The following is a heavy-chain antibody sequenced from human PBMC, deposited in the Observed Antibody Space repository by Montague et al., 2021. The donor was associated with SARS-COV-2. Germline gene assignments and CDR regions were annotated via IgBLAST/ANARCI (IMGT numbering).Heavy chain of an antibody. V-gene: IGHV4-4*02. Sequence: SETLSLTCAVSGGFISSSNWWSWVRQPPGKGLEWIGEIYHSGSTNYNPSLKSRVTISVDKSKNQFSLKLSSVTAADTAVYYCAVTYYYGSGFDYWGQGTLVTVSS. CDR2: IYHSGST. CDR3: AVTYYYGSGFDY. J-gene: IGHJ4*02. D-gene: IGHD3-10*01. CDR1: GGFISSSNW.